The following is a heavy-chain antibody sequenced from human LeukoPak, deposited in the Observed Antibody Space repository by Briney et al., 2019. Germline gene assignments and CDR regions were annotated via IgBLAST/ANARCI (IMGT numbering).Heavy chain of an antibody. CDR3: ARGSLYYGSGSWIGNWFDP. CDR2: INHSGST. J-gene: IGHJ5*02. D-gene: IGHD3-10*01. CDR1: GGSFSGYY. Sequence: SETLSLTCAVYGGSFSGYYWSWIRQPPGKGLEWIGEINHSGSTNYNPSLKSRVTISVDTSKNQFSLKLSSVTAADTAVYYCARGSLYYGSGSWIGNWFDPWGQGTLVTVSS. V-gene: IGHV4-34*01.